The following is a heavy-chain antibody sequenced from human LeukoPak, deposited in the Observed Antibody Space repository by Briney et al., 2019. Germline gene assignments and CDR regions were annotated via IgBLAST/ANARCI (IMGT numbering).Heavy chain of an antibody. Sequence: PGGSLRLSCAASGFTFSSYSMNWVRQAPGKGLEWVSSISSSSSYIYYADSVKGRFTISRDNAKNSLYLQMNSLRAEDTAVYYCARARSNCRPNWFDPWGQGTLVTVSS. CDR3: ARARSNCRPNWFDP. J-gene: IGHJ5*02. CDR1: GFTFSSYS. D-gene: IGHD1-26*01. V-gene: IGHV3-21*01. CDR2: ISSSSSYI.